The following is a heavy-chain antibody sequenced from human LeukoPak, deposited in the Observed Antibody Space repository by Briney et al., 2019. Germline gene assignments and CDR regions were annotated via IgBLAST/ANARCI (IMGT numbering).Heavy chain of an antibody. Sequence: SETLSLTCTVSGGSISSYYWSWIRQPPGKGLEWIGYIYYSGSTNYNPSLKSRVTISVDTSKNQFSLKLSSVTAADTAVYYYARDNRRLRQFDYWGLGTLVTVSS. D-gene: IGHD4-17*01. CDR3: ARDNRRLRQFDY. V-gene: IGHV4-59*01. CDR1: GGSISSYY. J-gene: IGHJ4*02. CDR2: IYYSGST.